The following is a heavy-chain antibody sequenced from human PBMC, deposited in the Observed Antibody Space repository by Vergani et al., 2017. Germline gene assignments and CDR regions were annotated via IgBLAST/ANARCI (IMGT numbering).Heavy chain of an antibody. CDR2: ISWNSGSI. CDR1: GFTFDDYA. CDR3: ATDPYYYDSPFYY. J-gene: IGHJ4*02. V-gene: IGHV3-9*01. Sequence: EVQLVESGGGLVQPGRSLRLSCAASGFTFDDYAMHWVRQAPGKGLEWVSGISWNSGSIGYADSVKGRFTISRDNAKNSLYLQMNSLRAEDTAVYYCATDPYYYDSPFYYWGQGTLVTVSS. D-gene: IGHD3-22*01.